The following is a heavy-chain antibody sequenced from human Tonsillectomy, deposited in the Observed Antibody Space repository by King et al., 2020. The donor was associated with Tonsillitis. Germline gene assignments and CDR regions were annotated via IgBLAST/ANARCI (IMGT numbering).Heavy chain of an antibody. Sequence: EVQLVESGGGLVQPGGSLRLSCAASGFTFSDYAMSWVRQAPGKGLEGVSVITGSTGKTWCADSVKGRFTIYRDNSQNMLYVQMDSLRVEDTALYYCAKGLLGSCSSVRCYPFDYWGQGPRVTVSS. CDR1: GFTFSDYA. D-gene: IGHD2-15*01. CDR2: ITGSTGKT. CDR3: AKGLLGSCSSVRCYPFDY. J-gene: IGHJ4*02. V-gene: IGHV3-23*04.